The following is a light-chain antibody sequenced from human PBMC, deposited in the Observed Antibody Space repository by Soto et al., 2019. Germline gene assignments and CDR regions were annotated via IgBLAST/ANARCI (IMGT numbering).Light chain of an antibody. CDR3: TSYSRYRVLV. CDR2: EVS. Sequence: QSALTQPASVSGSLGQSITISCTGTSSDIGGYKYVSWYQQHPGKAPKLIIFEVSNRPSGVSDRFSGSNSGNTASLTISGLQAEDEADYYCTSYSRYRVLVFGGGTNVTVL. CDR1: SSDIGGYKY. J-gene: IGLJ3*02. V-gene: IGLV2-14*01.